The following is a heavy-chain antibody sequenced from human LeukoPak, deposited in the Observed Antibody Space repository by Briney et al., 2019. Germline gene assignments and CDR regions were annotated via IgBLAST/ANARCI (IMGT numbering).Heavy chain of an antibody. CDR1: GFTFSSYG. CDR2: ISYDGSNK. D-gene: IGHD3-10*01. J-gene: IGHJ4*02. CDR3: AKDTPSGSYYRFYYFDY. Sequence: GGPLRLSCAASGFTFSSYGMHWVRQAPGKGLEWVAVISYDGSNKYYADSVKGRFTISRDNSKNTLYLQMNSLRAEDTAVYYCAKDTPSGSYYRFYYFDYWGQGTLVTVSS. V-gene: IGHV3-30*18.